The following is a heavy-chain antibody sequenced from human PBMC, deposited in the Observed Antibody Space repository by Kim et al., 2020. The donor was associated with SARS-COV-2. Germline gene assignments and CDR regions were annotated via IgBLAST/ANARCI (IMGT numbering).Heavy chain of an antibody. D-gene: IGHD5-18*01. Sequence: GGSLRLSCAASGFTFDDYGMRWVRQTPGKGLEWVSGINWNGGSTGYADSVEGRFTIARDNAKNSQYLQLNSLRAEYSALYYCARGHTALVTGAFDYWGQGTLVTVSS. V-gene: IGHV3-20*04. CDR3: ARGHTALVTGAFDY. CDR2: INWNGGST. J-gene: IGHJ4*02. CDR1: GFTFDDYG.